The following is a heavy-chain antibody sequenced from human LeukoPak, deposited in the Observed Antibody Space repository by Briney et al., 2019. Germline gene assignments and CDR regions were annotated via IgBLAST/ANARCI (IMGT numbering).Heavy chain of an antibody. CDR1: GFTFSDYY. J-gene: IGHJ4*02. V-gene: IGHV3-11*01. CDR3: ARDTPDYYDSSGSGLDY. D-gene: IGHD3-22*01. Sequence: PGGSLRLSCAASGFTFSDYYMSWIRQAPEKGLEWVSYISSSGSTIYYADSVKGRFTISRDNAKNSLYLQMNSLRAEDTAVYYCARDTPDYYDSSGSGLDYWGQGTLVTVSS. CDR2: ISSSGSTI.